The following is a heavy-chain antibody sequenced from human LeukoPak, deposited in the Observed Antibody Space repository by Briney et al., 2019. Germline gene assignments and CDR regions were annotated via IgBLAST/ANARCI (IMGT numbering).Heavy chain of an antibody. CDR3: ARDVGYGKPNWFDP. J-gene: IGHJ5*02. V-gene: IGHV1-2*02. CDR1: GYTFTGYY. CDR2: INPNSGGT. Sequence: GAAVKVSCKASGYTFTGYYMHWVRQAPGQGLEWMGWINPNSGGTNYAQKFQGRVTMTRGTSISTAYMELSRLRSDDTAVYYCARDVGYGKPNWFDPWGQGTLVTVSS. D-gene: IGHD5-12*01.